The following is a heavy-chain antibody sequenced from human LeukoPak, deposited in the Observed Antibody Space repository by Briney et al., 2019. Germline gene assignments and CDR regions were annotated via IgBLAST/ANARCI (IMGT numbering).Heavy chain of an antibody. Sequence: PGGSLRLSCAASGFTFSSYEMNWVRQAPGKGLEWVSYISSSGSTIYYADSVKGRFTISRDNAKSSLYLQMNSLRAEDTAVYYCARGVGSSSNYFDYWGQGTLVTVSS. V-gene: IGHV3-48*03. CDR3: ARGVGSSSNYFDY. D-gene: IGHD6-6*01. J-gene: IGHJ4*02. CDR1: GFTFSSYE. CDR2: ISSSGSTI.